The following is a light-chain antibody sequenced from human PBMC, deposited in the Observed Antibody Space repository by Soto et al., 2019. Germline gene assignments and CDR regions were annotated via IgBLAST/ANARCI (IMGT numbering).Light chain of an antibody. Sequence: DIQMTQSPSSLSAFVGDRVTITCRARQSISNYLNWYKQKPGKAPKNRNYSASSFQSGGPSRFSGTGSGTDFTLAIRSLQTEDFANYYCQQNYNFPRTFGQGTKVE. CDR3: QQNYNFPRT. J-gene: IGKJ1*01. CDR1: QSISNY. V-gene: IGKV1-39*01. CDR2: SAS.